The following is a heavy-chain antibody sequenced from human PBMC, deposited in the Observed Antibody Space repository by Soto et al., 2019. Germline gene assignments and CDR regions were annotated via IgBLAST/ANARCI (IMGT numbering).Heavy chain of an antibody. J-gene: IGHJ4*02. CDR2: ISGSGGST. V-gene: IGHV3-23*01. CDR3: AKDPSGKQWLAPDVDY. CDR1: GFTFSSYA. Sequence: EVQLLESGGGLVQPGGSLRLSCAASGFTFSSYAMSWVRQAPGKGLEWVSAISGSGGSTYYADSVKGRFTISRDNSKNTLYLQMNSLRAEDTAVYYGAKDPSGKQWLAPDVDYWGQGTLVTVSS. D-gene: IGHD6-19*01.